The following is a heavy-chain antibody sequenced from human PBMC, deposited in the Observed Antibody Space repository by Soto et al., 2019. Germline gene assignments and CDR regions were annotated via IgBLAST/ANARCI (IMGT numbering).Heavy chain of an antibody. CDR1: GCTFSTQA. CDR3: AREGGGRDGPNCMDS. Sequence: SVKVSCKASGCTFSTQAISWVRQAPGQGLEWMGGIIPMLGATNYAQRFQGRVTITADESTSTAYMELISLRSEDTAVYYCAREGGGRDGPNCMDSWGQGSPITLSS. D-gene: IGHD2-15*01. V-gene: IGHV1-69*13. J-gene: IGHJ4*02. CDR2: IIPMLGAT.